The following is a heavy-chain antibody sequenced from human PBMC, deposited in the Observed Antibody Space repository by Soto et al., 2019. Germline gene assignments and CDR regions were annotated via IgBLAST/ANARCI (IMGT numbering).Heavy chain of an antibody. Sequence: SETLSLTCTVSGGSISSYYWSWIRQPPGKGLEWIGYIYYSGSTNYNPSLKSRVTISVDTSKNQFSLKLSSVTAADTAVYYCAREWRYSYGDRMIYYGMDVWGQGTTVTVSS. CDR2: IYYSGST. D-gene: IGHD5-18*01. J-gene: IGHJ6*02. CDR3: AREWRYSYGDRMIYYGMDV. CDR1: GGSISSYY. V-gene: IGHV4-59*01.